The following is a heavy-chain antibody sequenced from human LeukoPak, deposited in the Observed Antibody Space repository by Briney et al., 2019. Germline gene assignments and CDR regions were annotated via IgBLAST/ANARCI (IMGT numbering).Heavy chain of an antibody. Sequence: PGRSLRLSCAASGFTFSSYGMHWVRQAPGKGLEWVSSISASSIYIYYADSMKGQVTISRDNAKNSLYLQMNSLRAEDTAVYYCARDPTLRSSAYYYYYMDVWGKGTTVTVSS. J-gene: IGHJ6*03. V-gene: IGHV3-21*06. CDR2: ISASSIYI. CDR3: ARDPTLRSSAYYYYYMDV. CDR1: GFTFSSYG. D-gene: IGHD4-17*01.